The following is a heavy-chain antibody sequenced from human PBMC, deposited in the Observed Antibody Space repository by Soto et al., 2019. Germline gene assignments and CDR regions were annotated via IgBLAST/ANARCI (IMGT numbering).Heavy chain of an antibody. CDR3: AREGKSKYSSSSEWFDP. D-gene: IGHD6-6*01. J-gene: IGHJ5*02. Sequence: GASVKVSCKASGYTFTSYYMHWVRQAPGQGLEWMGIINPSGGSTSYAQKFQGRVTMTRDTSTSTVYMELSSLRSEDMAVYYCAREGKSKYSSSSEWFDPWGQGTLVTVSS. CDR2: INPSGGST. V-gene: IGHV1-46*01. CDR1: GYTFTSYY.